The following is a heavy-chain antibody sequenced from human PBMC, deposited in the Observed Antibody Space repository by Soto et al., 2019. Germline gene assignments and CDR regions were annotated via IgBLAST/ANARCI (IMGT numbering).Heavy chain of an antibody. J-gene: IGHJ4*02. V-gene: IGHV4-39*07. CDR1: GGSISSSSYY. D-gene: IGHD6-13*01. Sequence: SETLSLTCTVSGGSISSSSYYWGWIRQPPGKGLEWIGSIYYSGSTYYNPSLKSRVTISVDTSKNQFSLKLSSVTAADTSVYYCGRGDSEAAGTFDYWGQGTLVTVS. CDR2: IYYSGST. CDR3: GRGDSEAAGTFDY.